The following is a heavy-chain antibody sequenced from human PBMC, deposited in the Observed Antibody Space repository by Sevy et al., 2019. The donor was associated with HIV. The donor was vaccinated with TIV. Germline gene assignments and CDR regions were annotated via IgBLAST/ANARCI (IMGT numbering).Heavy chain of an antibody. J-gene: IGHJ6*02. D-gene: IGHD5-18*01. CDR2: ISSSGSTI. V-gene: IGHV3-48*03. CDR3: ASDFTGYSYESLYYYYYGMDV. CDR1: GFTFSSYE. Sequence: GGSLRLSCAASGFTFSSYEMNWVRQAPGKGLEWVSYISSSGSTIYYADSVKGRFTISRDNAKNSLYLQMNSLRAEDTAVYYCASDFTGYSYESLYYYYYGMDVWGQGTTVTVSS.